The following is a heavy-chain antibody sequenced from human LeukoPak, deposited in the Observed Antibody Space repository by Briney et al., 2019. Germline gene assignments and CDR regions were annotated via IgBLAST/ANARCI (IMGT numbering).Heavy chain of an antibody. CDR2: ISYDGSNK. J-gene: IGHJ4*02. CDR1: GFTFSSYG. Sequence: PGRSLRLSCAASGFTFSSYGMHWVRQAPGKGLEWVAVISYDGSNKYYADSVKGRFTISRDNSKNTLYLQMNSLRAEDTAVYYCAKDLGSGWDFDYWGQGTLVIVSS. D-gene: IGHD6-19*01. V-gene: IGHV3-30*18. CDR3: AKDLGSGWDFDY.